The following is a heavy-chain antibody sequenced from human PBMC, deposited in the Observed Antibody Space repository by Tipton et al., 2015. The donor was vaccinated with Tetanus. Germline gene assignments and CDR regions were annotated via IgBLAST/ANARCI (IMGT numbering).Heavy chain of an antibody. Sequence: SLRLSCAASGFTFSSYGMHWVHQAPGKGLEWVAVIWYDGSNKYYADSVKGRFTISRDNSKNTLYLQMNSLRAEDTAVYYCARDKARVGATWQDYWGQGTLVTVSS. J-gene: IGHJ4*02. CDR2: IWYDGSNK. D-gene: IGHD1-26*01. V-gene: IGHV3-33*01. CDR3: ARDKARVGATWQDY. CDR1: GFTFSSYG.